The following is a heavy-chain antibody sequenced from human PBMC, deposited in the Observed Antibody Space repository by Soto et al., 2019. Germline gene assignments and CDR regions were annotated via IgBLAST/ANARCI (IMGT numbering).Heavy chain of an antibody. V-gene: IGHV4-30-4*01. CDR1: GGSISSGDXY. Sequence: PSETLSLTCTVSGGSISSGDXYWSWIRQPPGKGLEWIGYIYYSGSTYHNPSLKSRVTISVDTSKNQFSLKLSSVTAADTAVYYCARASPLVTDVWGQGTTVTVSS. D-gene: IGHD5-18*01. CDR3: ARASPLVTDV. CDR2: IYYSGST. J-gene: IGHJ6*02.